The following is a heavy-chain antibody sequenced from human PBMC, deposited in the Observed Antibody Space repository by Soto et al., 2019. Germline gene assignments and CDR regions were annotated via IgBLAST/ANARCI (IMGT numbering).Heavy chain of an antibody. CDR3: ARDADYGDYAHYYYYYYGMDV. CDR1: GFTFSSYA. D-gene: IGHD4-17*01. CDR2: ISYDGSNK. V-gene: IGHV3-30-3*01. Sequence: QVQLVESGGGVVQPGRSLRLSCAASGFTFSSYAMHWVRQAPGKGLEWVAVISYDGSNKYYADSVKGRFTISRDNSKNTMYRQMNSLRAEDTAVYYCARDADYGDYAHYYYYYYGMDVWGQGTTVTVSS. J-gene: IGHJ6*02.